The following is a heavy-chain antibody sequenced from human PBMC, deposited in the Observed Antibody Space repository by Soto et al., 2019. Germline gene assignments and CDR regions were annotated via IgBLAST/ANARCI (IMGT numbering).Heavy chain of an antibody. J-gene: IGHJ6*02. CDR1: GFTFSSYG. Sequence: LRLSCAASGFTFSSYGMHWVRQAPGKGLEWVAVIWYDGSNKYYADSVKGRFTISRDNSKNTLYLQMNRLRAEDTDVYYCARDRDYYGMDVWGQGTTVTVSS. CDR3: ARDRDYYGMDV. CDR2: IWYDGSNK. V-gene: IGHV3-33*01.